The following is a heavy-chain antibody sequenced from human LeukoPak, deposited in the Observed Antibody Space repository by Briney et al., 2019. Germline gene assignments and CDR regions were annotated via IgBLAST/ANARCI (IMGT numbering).Heavy chain of an antibody. CDR3: VADPRDTYGTNLFVS. V-gene: IGHV3-23*01. CDR2: ISGTGGAT. CDR1: GFIFGHYD. Sequence: GGSLRLSCVASGFIFGHYDMIGARQAPGKGLQWVSQISGTGGATWYAGFARDRFTISRDNSKKTLYLQMSGLRVEDTAMYYCVADPRDTYGTNLFVSWGQGTLLIVSS. J-gene: IGHJ5*01. D-gene: IGHD2-21*01.